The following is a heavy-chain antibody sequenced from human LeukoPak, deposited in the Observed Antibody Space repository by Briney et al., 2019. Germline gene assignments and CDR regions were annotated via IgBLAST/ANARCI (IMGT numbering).Heavy chain of an antibody. Sequence: GGSLRLSCAASGFTFSSYEMNWVRQAPGKGLEWVSYISSSGSTIYYADSVKGRFTISRDNSKNTLYVQMNSLRAEDTAVYYCAKEGYSRGYYSYYYMDVWGKGTTVTVSS. CDR1: GFTFSSYE. CDR2: ISSSGSTI. D-gene: IGHD6-13*01. J-gene: IGHJ6*03. CDR3: AKEGYSRGYYSYYYMDV. V-gene: IGHV3-48*03.